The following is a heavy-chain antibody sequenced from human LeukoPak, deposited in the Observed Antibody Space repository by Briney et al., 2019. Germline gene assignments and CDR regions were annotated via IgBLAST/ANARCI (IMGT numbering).Heavy chain of an antibody. V-gene: IGHV3-48*03. CDR2: ISSSGTTI. J-gene: IGHJ4*02. Sequence: PGGSLRLSCAASGFTFSSHEINWVRQAPGKGLGWVSYISSSGTTIYYADSVKGRFTISTDNAKNSVYLQMNSLRAEDTAVYYCASSFLILDYWGQGTLVIVSS. D-gene: IGHD3-3*01. CDR3: ASSFLILDY. CDR1: GFTFSSHE.